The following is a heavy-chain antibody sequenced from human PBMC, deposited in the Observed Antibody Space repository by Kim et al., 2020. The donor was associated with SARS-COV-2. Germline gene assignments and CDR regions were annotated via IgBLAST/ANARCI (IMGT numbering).Heavy chain of an antibody. V-gene: IGHV3-15*01. D-gene: IGHD2-2*01. Sequence: GGSLRLSCAASGFTFSNAWMSWVRQAPGKGLEWDGRIKSKTDGGTTDYAAPVKGRFTISRDDSKNTLYLQMNSLKTEDTAVYYCTTDRGGSLYCSSTSCYAFDIWGQGTMVTVSS. CDR3: TTDRGGSLYCSSTSCYAFDI. CDR1: GFTFSNAW. CDR2: IKSKTDGGTT. J-gene: IGHJ3*02.